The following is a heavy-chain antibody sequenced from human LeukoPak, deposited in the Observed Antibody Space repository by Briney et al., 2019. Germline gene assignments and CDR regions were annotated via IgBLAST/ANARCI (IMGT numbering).Heavy chain of an antibody. CDR1: GFTVSSNY. CDR3: ARAEITMGWFDP. V-gene: IGHV3-66*01. CDR2: IYSGGST. J-gene: IGHJ5*02. D-gene: IGHD3-10*01. Sequence: GSLRLSCAASGFTVSSNYMSWVRQAPGKGLEWVSVIYSGGSTYYADSVKGRFTISRDNSKNTLYLQMNSLRAEDTAVYYCARAEITMGWFDPWGQGTLVTVSS.